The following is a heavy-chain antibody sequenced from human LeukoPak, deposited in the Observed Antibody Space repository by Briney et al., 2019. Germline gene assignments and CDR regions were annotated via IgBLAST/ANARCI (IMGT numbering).Heavy chain of an antibody. CDR1: GYTFTGYY. Sequence: ASVKVSCKASGYTFTGYYMHWVRRAPGQGLEWMGRINPNSGGTNYAQKFQGRVTMTRDTSISTAYMELSRLRSDDTAVYYCAKAVAMGCGGDCYSFDYWGQGTLVTVSS. J-gene: IGHJ4*02. D-gene: IGHD2-21*02. CDR2: INPNSGGT. CDR3: AKAVAMGCGGDCYSFDY. V-gene: IGHV1-2*06.